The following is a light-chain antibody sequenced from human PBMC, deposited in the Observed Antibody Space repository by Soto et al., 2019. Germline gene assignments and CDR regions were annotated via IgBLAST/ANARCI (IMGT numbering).Light chain of an antibody. Sequence: EIVMTQSPDTLPVSPGERATLSCRASQSVSSNLAWYQQKPGQAPRLLIYGASTRATGIPARFSGSWSGTEFTLTISSLQSEDFALYYCQQYNNWPPTTFGQGTRLEIK. V-gene: IGKV3-15*01. CDR2: GAS. CDR3: QQYNNWPPTT. J-gene: IGKJ5*01. CDR1: QSVSSN.